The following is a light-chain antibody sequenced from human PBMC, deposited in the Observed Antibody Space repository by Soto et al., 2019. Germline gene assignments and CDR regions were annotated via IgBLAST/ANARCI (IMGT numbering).Light chain of an antibody. CDR2: GAS. Sequence: GTLSLSPGERATLSCRASQSVSSSYLAWYQQKPGQAPRLLIYGASSRATGIPERFSGSGSGTDFTLTISRLEPEDLEVYYCQQHGSSPTFGQGTKVDIK. CDR1: QSVSSSY. CDR3: QQHGSSPT. J-gene: IGKJ1*01. V-gene: IGKV3-20*01.